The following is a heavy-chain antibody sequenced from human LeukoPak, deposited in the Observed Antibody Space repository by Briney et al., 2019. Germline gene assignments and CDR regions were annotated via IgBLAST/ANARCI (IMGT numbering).Heavy chain of an antibody. CDR1: GFTFSSYA. CDR2: IIDSGGST. Sequence: GGSLRLSCAASGFTFSSYAMSWVRQAPGKGLEWVSAIIDSGGSTYYADSVKGRFTISRDNSKNTLYLQMNTLRAEDTAVYYCAKGDHSSSYYYYGMDVWGQGTTVTVSS. D-gene: IGHD6-6*01. J-gene: IGHJ6*02. V-gene: IGHV3-23*01. CDR3: AKGDHSSSYYYYGMDV.